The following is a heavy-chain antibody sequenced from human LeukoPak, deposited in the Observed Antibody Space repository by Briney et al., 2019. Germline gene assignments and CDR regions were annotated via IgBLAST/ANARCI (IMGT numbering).Heavy chain of an antibody. CDR2: FDPEDGET. D-gene: IGHD1-26*01. Sequence: GASVKVSCKVSGYTLTELSMHWVRQAPGKGLEWMGGFDPEDGETIYAQKFQGRVTMTEDTSTDTAYMELSSPRPEDTALYYCAKHMRATNTYSFFGLDVWGQGTTVTVSS. CDR1: GYTLTELS. CDR3: AKHMRATNTYSFFGLDV. V-gene: IGHV1-24*01. J-gene: IGHJ6*02.